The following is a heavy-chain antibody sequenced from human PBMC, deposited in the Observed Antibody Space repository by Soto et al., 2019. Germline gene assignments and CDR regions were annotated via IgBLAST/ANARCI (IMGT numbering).Heavy chain of an antibody. J-gene: IGHJ6*02. CDR3: ARDLGYSYKYYYGMDV. CDR1: GGSISSGGYY. D-gene: IGHD5-18*01. CDR2: IYYSGST. V-gene: IGHV4-30-4*01. Sequence: SETLSLTCTVSGGSISSGGYYWSWIRQPPGKGLEWIGYIYYSGSTYYNPSLKSRVTISVDTSKNQFSLKLSSVTAADTAVYYCARDLGYSYKYYYGMDVWGQGTTVTVSS.